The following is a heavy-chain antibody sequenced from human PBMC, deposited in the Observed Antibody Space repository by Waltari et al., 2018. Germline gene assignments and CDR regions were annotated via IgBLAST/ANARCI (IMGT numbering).Heavy chain of an antibody. Sequence: QVQLQQWGAGLLKPSETLSLTCAVYGGSFSGYYWSWIRQPPGKGLEWIGEINHSGSTNYNPSLKSRVTISVDTSKNQFSLKLSSVTAADTAVYYCARVRSIIVVVLREEYFDYWGQGTLVTVSS. V-gene: IGHV4-34*01. CDR1: GGSFSGYY. CDR3: ARVRSIIVVVLREEYFDY. CDR2: INHSGST. J-gene: IGHJ4*02. D-gene: IGHD3-22*01.